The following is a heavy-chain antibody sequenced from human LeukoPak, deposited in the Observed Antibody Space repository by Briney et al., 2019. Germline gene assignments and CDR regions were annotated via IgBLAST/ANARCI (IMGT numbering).Heavy chain of an antibody. J-gene: IGHJ4*02. CDR2: IKEDGSET. CDR3: ARDLVWFAESDRGY. V-gene: IGHV3-7*01. D-gene: IGHD3-10*01. Sequence: PGGSLRLSCAASGFEFNNYWMSWVRQAPGKGLEGVANIKEDGSETYYVDSVKGRFTISRDNAKNSVWLQMNSLRPEDTAVYYCARDLVWFAESDRGYWGQGTLVTVSS. CDR1: GFEFNNYW.